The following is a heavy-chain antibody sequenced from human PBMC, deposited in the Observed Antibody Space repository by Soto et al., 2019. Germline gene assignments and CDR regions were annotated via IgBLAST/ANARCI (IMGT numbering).Heavy chain of an antibody. CDR1: GFTFSSYG. CDR2: ISYDGSNK. CDR3: AKDSWPAARGGLFDI. D-gene: IGHD2-2*01. Sequence: LRLSCAASGFTFSSYGMHWVRQAPGKGLEWVAVISYDGSNKYYADSVKGRFTISRDNSKNTLYLQMNSLRAEDTAVYYCAKDSWPAARGGLFDIWGQGTMVTVSS. V-gene: IGHV3-30*18. J-gene: IGHJ3*02.